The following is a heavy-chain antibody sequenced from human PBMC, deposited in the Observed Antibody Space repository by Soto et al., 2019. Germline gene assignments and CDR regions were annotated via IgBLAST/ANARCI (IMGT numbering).Heavy chain of an antibody. CDR1: GGSISSGDYY. J-gene: IGHJ5*02. CDR3: ARDSSGWYWFDP. D-gene: IGHD6-19*01. V-gene: IGHV4-30-4*01. Sequence: SETLSLTCTVSGGSISSGDYYWSWIRQPPGKGLEWIGYIYYSGSTYYNPSLKSRVTISVDTSKNQFSLKLSSVTAADTAVYYCARDSSGWYWFDPWGQGTLVTVSS. CDR2: IYYSGST.